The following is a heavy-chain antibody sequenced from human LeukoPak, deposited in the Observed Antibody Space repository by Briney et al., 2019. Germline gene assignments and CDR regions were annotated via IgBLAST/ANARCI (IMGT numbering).Heavy chain of an antibody. CDR2: ISGSGGST. V-gene: IGHV3-23*01. CDR1: GFTFSDYA. Sequence: PGGSLRLSCAASGFTFSDYAMSWVRQAPGKGLEWVSTISGSGGSTYYADSVKGRFTISRDNSKNTLYLQMNSLRAEDTAIYYCAKGGPNRFDPWGQGTLVTVSS. J-gene: IGHJ5*02. CDR3: AKGGPNRFDP. D-gene: IGHD3-10*01.